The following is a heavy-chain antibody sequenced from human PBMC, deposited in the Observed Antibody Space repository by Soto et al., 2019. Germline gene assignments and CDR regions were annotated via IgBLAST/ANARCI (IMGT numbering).Heavy chain of an antibody. D-gene: IGHD3-10*01. CDR1: GGSINTYY. J-gene: IGHJ4*01. CDR3: ARGPGGFGEFSLDY. CDR2: IYSGGST. V-gene: IGHV4-4*07. Sequence: SETLSLTCTVCGGSINTYYVSWIRQAAGKGLEWIGRIYSGGSTNYNPSLMSRVSVSVDMSKNQFSLKLSSVTAADTAVYYCARGPGGFGEFSLDYWGHGTLVTVSS.